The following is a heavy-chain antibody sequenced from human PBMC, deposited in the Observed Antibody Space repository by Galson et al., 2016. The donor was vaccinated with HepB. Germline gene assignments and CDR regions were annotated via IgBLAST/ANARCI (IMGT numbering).Heavy chain of an antibody. Sequence: LTCALSGGSISITNWWSWVRQPPGKGLEWIGEIYYSGSTYYNPSLKSRVTISVDKSKNQFSLRLSSVTAADTAVYYCARSTGYSSGWLIYWYLDLWGRGTLVTVSS. CDR3: ARSTGYSSGWLIYWYLDL. CDR2: IYYSGST. V-gene: IGHV4-4*02. CDR1: GGSISITNW. D-gene: IGHD6-19*01. J-gene: IGHJ2*01.